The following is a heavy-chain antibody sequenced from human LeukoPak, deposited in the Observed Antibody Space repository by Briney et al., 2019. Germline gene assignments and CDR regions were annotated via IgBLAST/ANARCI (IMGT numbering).Heavy chain of an antibody. CDR2: ISAYNGNT. J-gene: IGHJ4*02. D-gene: IGHD6-19*01. Sequence: ASVKVSCKASGYTFTSYGISWVRQAPGQGLEWMGWISAYNGNTNYAQKLQDRVTMTTDTSTSTAYMELRSLRSDDTAVYYCARDRRGIAVAGTDYWGQGTLVTVSS. CDR1: GYTFTSYG. CDR3: ARDRRGIAVAGTDY. V-gene: IGHV1-18*01.